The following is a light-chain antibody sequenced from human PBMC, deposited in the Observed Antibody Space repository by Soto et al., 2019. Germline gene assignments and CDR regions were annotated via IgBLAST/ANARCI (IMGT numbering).Light chain of an antibody. CDR3: QLYGSSPA. J-gene: IGKJ4*01. CDR1: QIVTSSY. V-gene: IGKV3-20*01. CDR2: GAS. Sequence: EIVLTQSPGTLSLSPGERATLSCRASQIVTSSYLAWYQQKPGQAPRLLIYGASSRATGIPDRFRGSGSGTDFTLTISRLELEDFAVYYCQLYGSSPAFGGGTKVEIK.